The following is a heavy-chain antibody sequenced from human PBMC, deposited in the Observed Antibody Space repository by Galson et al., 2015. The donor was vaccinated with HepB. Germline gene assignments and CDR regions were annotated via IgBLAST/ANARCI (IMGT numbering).Heavy chain of an antibody. CDR2: IRSKAKSYAT. CDR3: TRLLTGGFGIDWFDP. Sequence: SLRLSCAASGFTFSGFAMHWVRQASGKGLEWVGRIRSKAKSYATTYAASVKGRFTISRDDAKNTAYLQMNSLKTEDTAVYYCTRLLTGGFGIDWFDPWGQGTLVTVSS. V-gene: IGHV3-73*01. D-gene: IGHD3-10*01. CDR1: GFTFSGFA. J-gene: IGHJ5*02.